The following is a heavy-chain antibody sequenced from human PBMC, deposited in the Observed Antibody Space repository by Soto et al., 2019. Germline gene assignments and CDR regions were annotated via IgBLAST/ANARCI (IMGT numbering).Heavy chain of an antibody. V-gene: IGHV1-69*13. CDR1: GGTFSSYA. Sequence: SVKVSCKASGGTFSSYAISWVRQAPGQGLEWMGGIIPIFGTANYAQKFQGRVTITADESTSTAYMELSSLRSEDTAVYYCASGGKNSSGSPYYWGQGTLVTVSS. CDR2: IIPIFGTA. J-gene: IGHJ4*02. D-gene: IGHD3-22*01. CDR3: ASGGKNSSGSPYY.